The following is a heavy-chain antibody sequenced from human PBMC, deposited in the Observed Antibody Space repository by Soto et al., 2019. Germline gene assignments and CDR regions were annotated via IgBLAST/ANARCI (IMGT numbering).Heavy chain of an antibody. Sequence: SETLSLTCTVSGGSISSGDYYWSWIRQPPGKGLEWIGYIYYSGSTYYNPSLKSRVTISVDTSKNQFSLKLSSVTAADTAVYYCARVPAAHNYYYYYYGMDVWGQGTTVTVSS. CDR1: GGSISSGDYY. J-gene: IGHJ6*02. CDR3: ARVPAAHNYYYYYYGMDV. CDR2: IYYSGST. D-gene: IGHD2-2*01. V-gene: IGHV4-30-4*01.